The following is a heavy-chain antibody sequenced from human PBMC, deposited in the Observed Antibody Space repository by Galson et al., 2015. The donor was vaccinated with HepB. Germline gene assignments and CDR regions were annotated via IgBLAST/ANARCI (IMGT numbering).Heavy chain of an antibody. CDR3: ARGVTDCSSTSCWRGFDF. V-gene: IGHV5-51*03. CDR2: IYPGDSDT. J-gene: IGHJ4*02. Sequence: QSGAEVKKPGESLTISCKGSGYRFLNYWICWGRQVSGKGLQWMGVIYPGDSDTRYSPSFQGQVTISADKSITTAYVQWSSLEASDTAMYYCARGVTDCSSTSCWRGFDFWGQGTLVTVSS. CDR1: GYRFLNYW. D-gene: IGHD2-2*01.